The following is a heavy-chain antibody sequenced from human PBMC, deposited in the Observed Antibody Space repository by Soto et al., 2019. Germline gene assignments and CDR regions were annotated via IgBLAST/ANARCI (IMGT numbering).Heavy chain of an antibody. CDR2: FRSSGDDGTT. D-gene: IGHD3-10*01. Sequence: GGSLRLSCAASGFTFSSYSMSWVRQAPGKGLEWVSGFRSSGDDGTTYYADSVKGRFTISRDNSKNTLFLQMDNLRAEDTAIYYCAKKVNSGPGSQYYDYWGQGTLVTVSS. J-gene: IGHJ4*02. V-gene: IGHV3-23*01. CDR3: AKKVNSGPGSQYYDY. CDR1: GFTFSSYS.